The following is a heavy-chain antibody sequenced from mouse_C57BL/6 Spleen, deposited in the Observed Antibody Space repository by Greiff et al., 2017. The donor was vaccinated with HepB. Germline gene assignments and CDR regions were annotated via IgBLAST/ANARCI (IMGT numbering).Heavy chain of an antibody. V-gene: IGHV5-9*01. J-gene: IGHJ3*01. CDR2: ISGGGGNT. D-gene: IGHD3-2*02. CDR1: GFTFSSYT. CDR3: ARRGSSGPWFAY. Sequence: EVMLVESGGGLVKPGGSLKLSCAASGFTFSSYTMSWVRQTPEKRLEWVATISGGGGNTYYPDSVKGRFTISRDNAKNTLYLQMSSLRSEDTALYYCARRGSSGPWFAYWGQGTLVTVSA.